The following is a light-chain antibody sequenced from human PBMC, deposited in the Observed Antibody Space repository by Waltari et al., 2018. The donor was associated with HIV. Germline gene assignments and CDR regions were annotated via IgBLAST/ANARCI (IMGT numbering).Light chain of an antibody. J-gene: IGKJ3*01. V-gene: IGKV4-1*01. CDR3: QQYYSTPFT. Sequence: DIMMTQSPDSLTVSLGERATFNCQSRQSVCYNSDNKNYLAWYQQKPGQPPKLLIYWAATRESGVPDRFSGSGSGTDFTLTITSLQAEDVAVYYCQQYYSTPFTFGPGTKVDIK. CDR2: WAA. CDR1: QSVCYNSDNKNY.